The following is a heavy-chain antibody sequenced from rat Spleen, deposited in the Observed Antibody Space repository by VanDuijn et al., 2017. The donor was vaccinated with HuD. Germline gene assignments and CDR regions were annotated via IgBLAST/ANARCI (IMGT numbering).Heavy chain of an antibody. V-gene: IGHV5-25*01. CDR1: GFTFSNYY. J-gene: IGHJ3*01. D-gene: IGHD5-1*01. CDR3: ARQGLTGSGWFAY. Sequence: EVQLVESGGGLVQPGRSLKLSCAASGFTFSNYYMAWVRQAPTKGLEWVASISTGGDDTYYRDSVKGRFTISRDKAKSTLYLQMDSLRSEDTATYYCARQGLTGSGWFAYWGQGTLVTVSS. CDR2: ISTGGDDT.